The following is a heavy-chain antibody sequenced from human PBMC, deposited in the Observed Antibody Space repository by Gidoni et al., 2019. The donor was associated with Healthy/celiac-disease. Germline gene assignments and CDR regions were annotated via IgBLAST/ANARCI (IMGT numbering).Heavy chain of an antibody. CDR3: ARVSPYCGGDCYSGWYFDL. J-gene: IGHJ2*01. CDR1: GYTFTSYA. CDR2: INAGNGNT. Sequence: QVQLVQSGAEVKKPGASVKVSCKASGYTFTSYAMHWVRQAPGQRLEWMGWINAGNGNTKYSQKFQGRVTITRDTSASTAYMELSSLRSEDTAVYYCARVSPYCGGDCYSGWYFDLWGRGTLVTVSS. D-gene: IGHD2-21*01. V-gene: IGHV1-3*01.